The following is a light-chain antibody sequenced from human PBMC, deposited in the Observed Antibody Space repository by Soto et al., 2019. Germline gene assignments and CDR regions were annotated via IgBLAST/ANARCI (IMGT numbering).Light chain of an antibody. Sequence: EIVLTQSPATLSLSPGERAALSSRASQSVSSNLAWYQQKPGQAPRLLIYDASNRATGIPARFSGSGSGTDFTLTISSLEPEDFAVYYCQQRTSNWPPVTFGQGTRLEIK. V-gene: IGKV3-11*01. CDR3: QQRTSNWPPVT. CDR1: QSVSSN. CDR2: DAS. J-gene: IGKJ5*01.